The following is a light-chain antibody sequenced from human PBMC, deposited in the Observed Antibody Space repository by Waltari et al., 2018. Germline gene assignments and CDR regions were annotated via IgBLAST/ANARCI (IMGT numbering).Light chain of an antibody. CDR2: RAS. J-gene: IGKJ2*01. CDR1: QTIRGW. CDR3: QHYDSSPPYT. Sequence: DIQMTQSPSTLSASIGDTVTITCRASQTIRGWLAWYQQKPGEAPKLLIYRASSLQTGFPSRFSGSGFGTEFTLTISSLQPDDFATYYCQHYDSSPPYTFGQGTKVEIK. V-gene: IGKV1-5*03.